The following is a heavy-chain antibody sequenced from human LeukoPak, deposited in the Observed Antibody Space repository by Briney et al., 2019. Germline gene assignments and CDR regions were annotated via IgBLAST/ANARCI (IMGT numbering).Heavy chain of an antibody. Sequence: VASVTVSCKASGYTFTGYYMHWVRQAPGQGLEWMGWINPNSGGTNYAEKFQGWVTMTRDTSISTAYMELSRLRSDDTAVYYCERGDLRWLRLGGGDYWGQGTLVTVSS. D-gene: IGHD5-12*01. CDR3: ERGDLRWLRLGGGDY. CDR2: INPNSGGT. J-gene: IGHJ4*02. V-gene: IGHV1-2*04. CDR1: GYTFTGYY.